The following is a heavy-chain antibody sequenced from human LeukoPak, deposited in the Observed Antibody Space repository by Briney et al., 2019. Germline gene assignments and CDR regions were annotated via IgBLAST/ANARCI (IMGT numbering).Heavy chain of an antibody. J-gene: IGHJ4*02. V-gene: IGHV1-46*01. D-gene: IGHD4-17*01. CDR2: INPSRGST. CDR1: GYTFTSYY. CDR3: ARARSSVTTVTTPGY. Sequence: ASVKVSCKASGYTFTSYYMHWVRQAPGQGREWRGRINPSRGSTSYAQKFQGRLPMTRDTSTRTVYMELSSLRSEDPAVSYCARARSSVTTVTTPGYWGQGTLVTVSS.